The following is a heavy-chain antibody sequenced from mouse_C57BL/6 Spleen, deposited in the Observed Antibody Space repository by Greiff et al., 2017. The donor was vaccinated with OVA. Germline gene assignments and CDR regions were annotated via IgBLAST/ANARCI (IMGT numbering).Heavy chain of an antibody. J-gene: IGHJ1*03. V-gene: IGHV5-17*01. D-gene: IGHD1-1*01. CDR3: ARRWYGSSYDWYFDV. Sequence: EVKLVESGGGLVKPGGSLKLSCAASGFTFSDYGMHWVRQAPEKGLEWVAYISSGSSTIYYADTVKGRFTISRDNAKNTLFLQMTSLRSEDTAMYYCARRWYGSSYDWYFDVWGTGTTVTVSS. CDR1: GFTFSDYG. CDR2: ISSGSSTI.